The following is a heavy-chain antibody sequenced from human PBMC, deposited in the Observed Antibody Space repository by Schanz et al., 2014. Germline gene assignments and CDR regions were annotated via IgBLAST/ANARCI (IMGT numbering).Heavy chain of an antibody. V-gene: IGHV4-59*10. CDR3: ARDRGYDFSFDP. CDR2: IYTSGST. CDR1: GGPFSGY. D-gene: IGHD3-3*01. J-gene: IGHJ5*02. Sequence: QVQLQQWGAGLLKPSETLSLTCAVSGGPFSGYWGWIRQPAGKGLEWIGRIYTSGSTNYNPSLKSRVTMSLDTSKNQFSLKLSSVTAADTAVYYCARDRGYDFSFDPWGQGTLVTVSS.